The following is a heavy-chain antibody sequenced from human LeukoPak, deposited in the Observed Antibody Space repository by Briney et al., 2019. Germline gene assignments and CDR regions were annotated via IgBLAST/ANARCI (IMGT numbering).Heavy chain of an antibody. V-gene: IGHV3-21*01. D-gene: IGHD3-22*01. J-gene: IGHJ4*02. Sequence: GGSLRLSCAASGFTFSSYGMNWVRQAPGKGLECVSFISSSSSYIYYAASVKGRFTISRDNAKNSLYLQMNSLRAEDTAVYYCARDLRSSGYYAFDYWGQGTLVTVSS. CDR3: ARDLRSSGYYAFDY. CDR1: GFTFSSYG. CDR2: ISSSSSYI.